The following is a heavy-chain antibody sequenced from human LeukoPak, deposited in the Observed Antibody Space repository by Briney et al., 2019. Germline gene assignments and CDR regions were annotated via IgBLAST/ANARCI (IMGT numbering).Heavy chain of an antibody. Sequence: PGRSLRLSCAASGFTFDDYAMHWVRQAPGKGLEWVSVIYSGGSTYYADSVKGRFTISRHNSKNTLYLQMNSLRAEDTAVYYCARDRSSSWYYFDYWGQGTLVTVSS. D-gene: IGHD6-13*01. J-gene: IGHJ4*02. CDR3: ARDRSSSWYYFDY. CDR1: GFTFDDYA. V-gene: IGHV3-53*04. CDR2: IYSGGST.